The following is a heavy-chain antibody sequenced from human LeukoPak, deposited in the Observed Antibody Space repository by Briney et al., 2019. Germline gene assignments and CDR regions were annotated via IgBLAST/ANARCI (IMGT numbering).Heavy chain of an antibody. D-gene: IGHD2-15*01. CDR3: AKLGIVVVVAATTWFDP. V-gene: IGHV3-23*01. CDR2: ISGCGGST. J-gene: IGHJ5*02. CDR1: GFTFSSYA. Sequence: PGGSLRLSCAASGFTFSSYAMSWVRQDPGKGLEWVSAISGCGGSTYYADSVKGRFTISRDNSKNTLYLQMNSLRAEDTAVYYCAKLGIVVVVAATTWFDPWGQGTLVTVSS.